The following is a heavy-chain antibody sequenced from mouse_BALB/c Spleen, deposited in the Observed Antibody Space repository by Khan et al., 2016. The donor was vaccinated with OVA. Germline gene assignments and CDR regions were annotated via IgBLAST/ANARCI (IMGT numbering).Heavy chain of an antibody. CDR2: INPTSGYT. Sequence: QVQLKESGAELAKPGASVKMSCKASGYTFTTYWMHWVKQRPGQGLEWIGYINPTSGYTDYNEKFKDRATFSADKSSSKAYMQLSSLTTEDSAVYYCTRDRIDYWGQGTTLTVSS. V-gene: IGHV1-7*01. J-gene: IGHJ2*01. CDR3: TRDRIDY. CDR1: GYTFTTYW.